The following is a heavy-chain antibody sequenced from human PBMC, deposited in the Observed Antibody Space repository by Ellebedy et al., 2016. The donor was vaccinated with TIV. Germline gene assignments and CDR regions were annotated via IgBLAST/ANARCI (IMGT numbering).Heavy chain of an antibody. CDR3: GRHIREYGDTGPPVCVDH. CDR1: GGSISSSIYY. CDR2: IHYSGST. J-gene: IGHJ4*02. Sequence: MPSETLSLTCTVSGGSISSSIYYWGWIRQPPGKGLEWIGNIHYSGSTDYNPSLKSRLTISVDTSKKQFSLNLSSVTAADTAVYYCGRHIREYGDTGPPVCVDHWGQGTLVTVSS. D-gene: IGHD4-17*01. V-gene: IGHV4-39*01.